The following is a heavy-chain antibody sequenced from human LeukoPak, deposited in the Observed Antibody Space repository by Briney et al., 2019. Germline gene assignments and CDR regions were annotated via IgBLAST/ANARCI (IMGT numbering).Heavy chain of an antibody. CDR3: AREPTLYCGGDCYSDY. V-gene: IGHV3-33*01. D-gene: IGHD2-21*02. CDR2: IWYDGSNK. J-gene: IGHJ4*02. Sequence: PGGSLRLSCAASGFTFSSYGMHWVRQAPGKGLEWVAVIWYDGSNKYYADSVKGRFTIPRDNSKNTLYLQMNSLRAEDTAVYYCAREPTLYCGGDCYSDYWGQGTLVTVSS. CDR1: GFTFSSYG.